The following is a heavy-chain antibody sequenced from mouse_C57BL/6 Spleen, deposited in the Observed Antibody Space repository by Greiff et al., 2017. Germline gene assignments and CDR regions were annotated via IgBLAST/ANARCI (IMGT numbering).Heavy chain of an antibody. V-gene: IGHV1-7*01. D-gene: IGHD1-1*01. CDR1: GYTFTSYW. Sequence: LVESGAELAKPGASVKLSCKASGYTFTSYWMHWVKQRPGQGLEWIGYINPSSGYTKYNQKFKDKAPLTADKSSSTAYLRLSSLTYDDAAVYYCARTVDYYDYWGQGTTLTVSS. CDR3: ARTVDYYDY. J-gene: IGHJ2*01. CDR2: INPSSGYT.